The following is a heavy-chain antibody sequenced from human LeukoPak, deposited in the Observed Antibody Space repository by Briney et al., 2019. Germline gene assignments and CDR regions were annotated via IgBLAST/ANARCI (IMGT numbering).Heavy chain of an antibody. CDR3: AGANALYCSSTSCLFDY. V-gene: IGHV1-2*02. Sequence: ASVKVSCKASGYTFTDYYIHWVRQAPGQGLEWMAWINPNSGGTYYAQNFHDRITLTRDTSISTAYMELSRLRSDDTAIYYSAGANALYCSSTSCLFDYWGQGTLVTVSS. CDR2: INPNSGGT. J-gene: IGHJ4*02. D-gene: IGHD2-2*01. CDR1: GYTFTDYY.